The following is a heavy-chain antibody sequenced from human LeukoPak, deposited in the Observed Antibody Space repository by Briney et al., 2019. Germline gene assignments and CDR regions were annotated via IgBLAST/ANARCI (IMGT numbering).Heavy chain of an antibody. D-gene: IGHD2-15*01. CDR1: GFTFSSYE. CDR2: ISSSGSTI. CDR3: ARGYCSGGSCYPIFAFDI. V-gene: IGHV3-48*03. Sequence: GGSLRLSCAASGFTFSSYEMNWVRQAPGKGLEWVSYISSSGSTIYYADSVKGRFTISRDNAKNSLYLQMNSLRAVDTAVYYCARGYCSGGSCYPIFAFDIWGQGTMVTVSS. J-gene: IGHJ3*02.